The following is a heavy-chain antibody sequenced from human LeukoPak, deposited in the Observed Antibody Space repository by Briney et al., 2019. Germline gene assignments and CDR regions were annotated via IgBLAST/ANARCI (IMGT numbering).Heavy chain of an antibody. CDR2: ISAYNGNT. D-gene: IGHD2-2*01. Sequence: ASVKVSCKASGYTFTSYGISWVRQAPGQGLEWMGWISAYNGNTNYAQKLQGRVTMTTDTSTSTAYMELRSLRSDDTAVYYCARIGWAVVVPAGPFDYWGQGTLVTVSS. V-gene: IGHV1-18*01. CDR3: ARIGWAVVVPAGPFDY. CDR1: GYTFTSYG. J-gene: IGHJ4*02.